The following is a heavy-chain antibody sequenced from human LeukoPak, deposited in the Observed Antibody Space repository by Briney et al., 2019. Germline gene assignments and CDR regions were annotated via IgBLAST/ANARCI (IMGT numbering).Heavy chain of an antibody. V-gene: IGHV3-11*01. CDR1: GFTFSGYY. J-gene: IGHJ3*02. CDR2: ISSSGSTI. Sequence: GGSLRLSCAASGFTFSGYYMSWIRQAPGKGLEWVSYISSSGSTIYYADSVKGRFTISRDNAKNSLYLQMNSLRAEDTAVYYCARDQAYYYDSSGPYDIWGQGTMVTVSS. CDR3: ARDQAYYYDSSGPYDI. D-gene: IGHD3-22*01.